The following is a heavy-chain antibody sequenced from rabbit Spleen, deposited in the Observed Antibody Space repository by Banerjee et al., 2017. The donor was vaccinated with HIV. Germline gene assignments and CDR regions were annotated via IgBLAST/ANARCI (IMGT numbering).Heavy chain of an antibody. CDR1: GFSFSDRDV. Sequence: QEQLEESGGDLVKPEGSLTLTCTASGFSFSDRDVMCWVRQAPGKGLEWIACVNTATGKPVYSTWAKGRFTISTTSSTTVTLQMTSLTAADTATYFCARDLAGAIGWNFYLWGQGTLVTVS. D-gene: IGHD4-1*01. CDR3: ARDLAGAIGWNFYL. CDR2: VNTATGKP. V-gene: IGHV1S45*01. J-gene: IGHJ4*01.